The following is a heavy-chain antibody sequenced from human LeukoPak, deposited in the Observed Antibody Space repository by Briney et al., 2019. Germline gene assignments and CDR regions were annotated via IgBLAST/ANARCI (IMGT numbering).Heavy chain of an antibody. CDR3: ARTGSSGYYYVYPYYYYMDV. CDR1: GGSFSGYY. CDR2: INHSGST. D-gene: IGHD3-22*01. Sequence: PSETLPLTCAVYGGSFSGYYWRWIRQPPGKGLEWIGEINHSGSTNYNPSLKSRVTISVDTYKNQFSLKLSSVTAADTAVYYCARTGSSGYYYVYPYYYYMDVWGKGTTVTVSS. V-gene: IGHV4-34*01. J-gene: IGHJ6*03.